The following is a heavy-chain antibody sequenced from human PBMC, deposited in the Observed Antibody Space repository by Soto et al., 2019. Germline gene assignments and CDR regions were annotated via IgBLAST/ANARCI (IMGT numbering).Heavy chain of an antibody. V-gene: IGHV1-3*01. Sequence: QVQLVQSGAEVKKPGASVKVSCKASGYTFTRNAIHRVRQAPGPRLEWIGRIKAGNGDTKYSQKCQVRITITRDTSASAPYMKLSTVGSEDASVYYCAGSENDDSTFDYWGQGTLVTVSS. CDR3: AGSENDDSTFDY. CDR1: GYTFTRNA. CDR2: IKAGNGDT. J-gene: IGHJ4*02. D-gene: IGHD3-16*01.